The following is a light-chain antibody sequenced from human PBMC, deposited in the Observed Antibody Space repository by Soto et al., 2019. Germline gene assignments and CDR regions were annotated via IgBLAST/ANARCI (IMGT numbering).Light chain of an antibody. Sequence: DIQMTQSPSSVSASVGDRVTITCRAGQDIGTWFSWYQQKPGKAPQLLISSASALERGVPPRFSGSGSGTDFTLTITNLQPEDFATYFCQQAHTFVTFGGGTKVEMK. J-gene: IGKJ4*01. CDR1: QDIGTW. CDR3: QQAHTFVT. CDR2: SAS. V-gene: IGKV1-12*01.